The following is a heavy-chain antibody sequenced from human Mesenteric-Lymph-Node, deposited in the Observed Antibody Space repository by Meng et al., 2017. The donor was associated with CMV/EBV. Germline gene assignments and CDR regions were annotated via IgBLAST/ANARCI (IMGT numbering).Heavy chain of an antibody. D-gene: IGHD2-2*01. V-gene: IGHV1-18*01. CDR3: ARDPDYSSTWGNY. CDR2: ISAYNGNT. CDR1: GYTFTNYA. Sequence: ASVKVSCKTSGYTFTNYAISWVRQAPGQGLEWMGWISAYNGNTEFAQKFQGRVTMTTDTSTSTAYMELRTLRSDDTAVYYCARDPDYSSTWGNYWGQGTLVTVSS. J-gene: IGHJ4*02.